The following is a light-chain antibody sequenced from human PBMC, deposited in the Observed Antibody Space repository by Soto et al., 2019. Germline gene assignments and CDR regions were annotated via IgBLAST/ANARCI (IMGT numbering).Light chain of an antibody. CDR1: QSVSSNY. CDR3: QQCGSSPLT. CDR2: DAS. V-gene: IGKV3-20*01. Sequence: IVLTQSPDTLSLSPGERATLSCRASQSVSSNYLAWYQQKLGQAPRLLIYDASRRATGIPDRFSGSGSGTDFTLTISRLEPEDFAVYYCQQCGSSPLTFGGGTKVDIK. J-gene: IGKJ4*01.